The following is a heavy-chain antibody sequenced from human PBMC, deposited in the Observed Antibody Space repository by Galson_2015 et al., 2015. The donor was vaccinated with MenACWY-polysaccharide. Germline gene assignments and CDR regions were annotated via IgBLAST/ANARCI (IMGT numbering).Heavy chain of an antibody. D-gene: IGHD3-10*01. J-gene: IGHJ4*02. Sequence: QSGAEVKKPGESLTISCPVSGYRFTSYWIGWVRQMPGKGLEWMGIIYPGDSDTRYSPSFQGQVTISADKSITTAYLQWSSLKASDTAMYYCARRQYYGSGTYYHPFDYWGQGTLVTVSS. V-gene: IGHV5-51*03. CDR3: ARRQYYGSGTYYHPFDY. CDR1: GYRFTSYW. CDR2: IYPGDSDT.